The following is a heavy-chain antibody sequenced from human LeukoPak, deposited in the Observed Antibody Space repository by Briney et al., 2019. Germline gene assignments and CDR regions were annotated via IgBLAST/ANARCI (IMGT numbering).Heavy chain of an antibody. Sequence: ASVKVSCKASGYTFTSYGISWVRQAPGQGLEWMGWISAYNGNTNYAQKLQGRVTMTTDTSTSTAYMELRSLRSDDTAVYYCARTEVYYDSSGPTGADAFDIWGQGTTVTVSS. CDR3: ARTEVYYDSSGPTGADAFDI. CDR2: ISAYNGNT. V-gene: IGHV1-18*01. D-gene: IGHD3-22*01. CDR1: GYTFTSYG. J-gene: IGHJ3*02.